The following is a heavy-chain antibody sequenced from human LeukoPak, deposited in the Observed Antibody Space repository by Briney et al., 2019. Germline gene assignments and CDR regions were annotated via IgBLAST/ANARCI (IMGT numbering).Heavy chain of an antibody. J-gene: IGHJ4*02. V-gene: IGHV1-2*02. CDR3: ARAGGYCGRISCPYYFDY. D-gene: IGHD2-15*01. Sequence: GASVKVSCKASGDTFTGYYMHWVRQAPGQGLEWMGWIDPNSGGTNYAQKFQGRVTMTRDTSISTAYMELSSLRSEDTAVYYCARAGGYCGRISCPYYFDYWGQGSLVAVSS. CDR2: IDPNSGGT. CDR1: GDTFTGYY.